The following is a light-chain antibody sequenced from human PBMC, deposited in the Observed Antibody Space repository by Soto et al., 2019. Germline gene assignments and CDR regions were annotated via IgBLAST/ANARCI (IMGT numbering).Light chain of an antibody. V-gene: IGKV3-20*01. CDR2: GAS. Sequence: EIVLTQSPGTLSLSPGGRASLSCRASQSVSPYLAWYQQKPGQAPRLLIYGASTRALGIPDRFSGSGSGTDLTLTLSRLEPEDSAVYYCQQYVSSPFTFGPGTKVDIK. CDR3: QQYVSSPFT. J-gene: IGKJ3*01. CDR1: QSVSPY.